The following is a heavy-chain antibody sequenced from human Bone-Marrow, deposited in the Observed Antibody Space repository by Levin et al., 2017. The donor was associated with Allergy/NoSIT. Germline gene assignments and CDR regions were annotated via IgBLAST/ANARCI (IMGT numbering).Heavy chain of an antibody. CDR3: AREGFSYGHLSY. CDR2: IYYSGRT. D-gene: IGHD5-18*01. V-gene: IGHV4-30-4*01. J-gene: IGHJ4*02. CDR1: GGSIHNGDYY. Sequence: SETLSLTCTVSGGSIHNGDYYWTWIRQPPGTGLEWIGYIYYSGRTHYNPSLKTRVTIASDTSKNQFSLKLTSVTAADTAVYYCAREGFSYGHLSYWGQGTLVTVSS.